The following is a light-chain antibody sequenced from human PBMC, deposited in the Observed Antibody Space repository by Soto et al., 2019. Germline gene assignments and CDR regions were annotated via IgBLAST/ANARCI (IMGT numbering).Light chain of an antibody. V-gene: IGKV3-11*01. CDR2: GAT. J-gene: IGKJ4*01. CDR1: QSVSIL. Sequence: EIVLTQSPGTLSLSPGERATLSCRASQSVSILLAWYQQKPGQAPRLLIHGATTRATGIPARFSGSGSGTDFTLTISSLEPEDFAVYYCQHRSNWPLTFGGGTKVDIK. CDR3: QHRSNWPLT.